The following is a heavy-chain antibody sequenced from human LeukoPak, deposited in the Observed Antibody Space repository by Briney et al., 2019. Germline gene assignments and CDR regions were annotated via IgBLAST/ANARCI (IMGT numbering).Heavy chain of an antibody. D-gene: IGHD6-13*01. CDR2: IYYSGST. Sequence: SETLSLTCTVSGGSISSSSNYWGWIRQSPGKGLEWIGYIYYSGSTNYNPSLKSRVTISVDTSKNQFSLKLSSVTAADTAVYYCARSNIYSSNWKFDYWGQGTLVTVSS. J-gene: IGHJ4*02. CDR3: ARSNIYSSNWKFDY. V-gene: IGHV4-61*05. CDR1: GGSISSSSNY.